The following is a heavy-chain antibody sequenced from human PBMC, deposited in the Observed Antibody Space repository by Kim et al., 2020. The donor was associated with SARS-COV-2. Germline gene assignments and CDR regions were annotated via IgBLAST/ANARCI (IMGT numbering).Heavy chain of an antibody. V-gene: IGHV3-33*01. CDR1: GFTFSSYG. CDR3: ARVGSMHSGGWDYFDY. Sequence: GGSLRLSCAASGFTFSSYGMHWVRQAPGKGLEWVAVIWYDGSNKYYADSVKGRFTISRDNSKNTLYLQMNSLRAEDTAVYYCARVGSMHSGGWDYFDYWGQGTLVTLSS. CDR2: IWYDGSNK. D-gene: IGHD6-19*01. J-gene: IGHJ4*02.